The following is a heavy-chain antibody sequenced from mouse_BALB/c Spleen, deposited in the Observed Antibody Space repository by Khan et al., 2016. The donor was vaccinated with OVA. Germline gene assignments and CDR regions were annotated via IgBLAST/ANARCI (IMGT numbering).Heavy chain of an antibody. Sequence: EVQLQESGPGLVKPSQSLSLTCTVTGYSITSGYGWNWIRQFPGNILEWVGYISYSGTTNYYPFLKSRISITRDTSTNQFFLQLNSVTTEDTATYYCSRTAMIKYWGQGTTLTVSS. CDR2: ISYSGTT. CDR3: SRTAMIKY. J-gene: IGHJ2*01. CDR1: GYSITSGYG. D-gene: IGHD1-2*01. V-gene: IGHV3-2*02.